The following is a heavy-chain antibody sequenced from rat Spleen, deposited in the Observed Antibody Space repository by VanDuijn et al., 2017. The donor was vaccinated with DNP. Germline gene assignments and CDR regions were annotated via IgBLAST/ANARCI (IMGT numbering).Heavy chain of an antibody. CDR2: ISYSGST. Sequence: EVQLQESGSGLVKPSQSLSLTCSVTGYSITSNYWGWIRKFPGNKMEYIGHISYSGSTNYNPSLQSRIYITRGTSKNQFFLQLNSVTTEDTATYYGARYGWELGFDYWGQGVMVTVSS. V-gene: IGHV3-1*01. CDR1: GYSITSNY. D-gene: IGHD5-1*01. J-gene: IGHJ2*01. CDR3: ARYGWELGFDY.